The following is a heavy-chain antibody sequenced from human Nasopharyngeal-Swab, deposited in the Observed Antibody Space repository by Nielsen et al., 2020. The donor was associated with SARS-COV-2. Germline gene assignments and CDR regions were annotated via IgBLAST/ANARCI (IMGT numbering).Heavy chain of an antibody. CDR3: ATVYYDSSGRAYFDY. D-gene: IGHD3-22*01. CDR1: GYTLTELS. V-gene: IGHV1-24*01. J-gene: IGHJ4*02. CDR2: FDPEDGET. Sequence: ASVKVSCKVSGYTLTELSMHWVRQAPGKGLEWMGGFDPEDGETIYAQKFQGRVTMTEDTSTDTAYMELSSLRSEDTAVYYCATVYYDSSGRAYFDYWSQGTLVTVSS.